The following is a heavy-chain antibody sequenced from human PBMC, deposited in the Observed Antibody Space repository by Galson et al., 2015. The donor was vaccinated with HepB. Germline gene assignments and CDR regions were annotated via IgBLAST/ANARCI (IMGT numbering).Heavy chain of an antibody. CDR3: ARVPSYGSGSYLHRYFDY. CDR2: INSDGSST. Sequence: SLRLSCAASGFTFSSYWMHWVRQAPGKGLVWVSRINSDGSSTSYADSVKGRFTISRDNAKNTLYLQMNSLRAEDTAVYYCARVPSYGSGSYLHRYFDYWGQGTLVTVSS. J-gene: IGHJ4*02. V-gene: IGHV3-74*01. CDR1: GFTFSSYW. D-gene: IGHD3-10*01.